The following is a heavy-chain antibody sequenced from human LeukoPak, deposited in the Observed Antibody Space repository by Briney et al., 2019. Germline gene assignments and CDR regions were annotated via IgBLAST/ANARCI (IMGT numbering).Heavy chain of an antibody. CDR1: GGSISTSNYY. Sequence: SETLSLTCTVSGGSISTSNYYWGWIRQPPGKGLEWIGNIFYSGSTYYSPSLRSRVTISLDTSRNQFSLKLSSVTAADTAVYYCARGHSSSSGTFDYWGQGTLVTVSS. D-gene: IGHD6-6*01. CDR2: IFYSGST. V-gene: IGHV4-39*07. J-gene: IGHJ4*02. CDR3: ARGHSSSSGTFDY.